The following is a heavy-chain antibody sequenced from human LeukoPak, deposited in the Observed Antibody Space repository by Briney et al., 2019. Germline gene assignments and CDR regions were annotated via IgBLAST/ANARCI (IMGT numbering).Heavy chain of an antibody. D-gene: IGHD2-15*01. CDR1: GGSISSYY. Sequence: SETLSLTCTVSGGSISSYYWSWIRQPPGKGLEWIGYVYYSGSTNYNPSLKSRVTISVDTSKNQFSLKLSSVTAADTAVYYCARYERGGFRLGDYYFDYWGQGTLVTVSS. CDR3: ARYERGGFRLGDYYFDY. CDR2: VYYSGST. V-gene: IGHV4-59*01. J-gene: IGHJ4*02.